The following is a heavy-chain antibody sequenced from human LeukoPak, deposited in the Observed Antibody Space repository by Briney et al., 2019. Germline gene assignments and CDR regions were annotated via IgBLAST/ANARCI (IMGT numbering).Heavy chain of an antibody. CDR3: ARGNDGWPHYYYYFMDV. D-gene: IGHD1-1*01. J-gene: IGHJ6*03. Sequence: ASVKVSCKASGYTFISYGFSWVRQAPGQGLEWMGWISAYNGNTNYAQKLQGRVTMTTDTSTSTAYMELRSLRSDDTAVYYCARGNDGWPHYYYYFMDVWGKGTTVTVSS. CDR2: ISAYNGNT. CDR1: GYTFISYG. V-gene: IGHV1-18*01.